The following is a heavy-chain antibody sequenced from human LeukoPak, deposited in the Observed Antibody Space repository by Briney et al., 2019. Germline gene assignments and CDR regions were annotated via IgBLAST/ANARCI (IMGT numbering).Heavy chain of an antibody. J-gene: IGHJ2*01. V-gene: IGHV4-4*09. Sequence: SETLSLTCIVSGGSVSSYYWSWLRQPPGKGLEWIGYIYNNENTKYNSSLTSRVTMSVDTSKNQFFLKLSSVTAADTAVYYCARFHSGPSGWYVLWYFDLWGRGTLVTVPS. CDR2: IYNNENT. CDR3: ARFHSGPSGWYVLWYFDL. CDR1: GGSVSSYY. D-gene: IGHD6-19*01.